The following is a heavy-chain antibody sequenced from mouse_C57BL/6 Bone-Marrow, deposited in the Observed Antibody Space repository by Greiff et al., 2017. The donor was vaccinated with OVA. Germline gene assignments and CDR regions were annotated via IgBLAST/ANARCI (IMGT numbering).Heavy chain of an antibody. Sequence: VQLQQSGAELARPGASVKLSCKASGYTFTSYGISWVKQRPGQGLEWIGEIYPRSGNTYYTEKLKGKVTLTADNSSSTAYMELRSLTSEDTAVYFCARYYYGSSYAYWGQGTLVTVSA. D-gene: IGHD1-1*01. V-gene: IGHV1-81*01. CDR2: IYPRSGNT. CDR3: ARYYYGSSYAY. J-gene: IGHJ3*01. CDR1: GYTFTSYG.